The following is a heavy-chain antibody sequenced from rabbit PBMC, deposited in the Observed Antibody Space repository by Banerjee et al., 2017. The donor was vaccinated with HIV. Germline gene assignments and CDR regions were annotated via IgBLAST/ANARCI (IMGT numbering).Heavy chain of an antibody. V-gene: IGHV1S45*01. Sequence: QEQLEESGGGLVQPEGSLTLTCKASGFSFSSGYDMCWVRQAPGKGLEWIACIYSGSIGSAYSSCWAKGQFPFSKSTSTSVTLQMTSLTPADTATSFYSRESSGVFGCDFGLWGPGTLVTVS. CDR1: GFSFSSGYD. D-gene: IGHD5-1*01. CDR2: IYSGSIGSA. J-gene: IGHJ4*01. CDR3: SRESSGVFGCDFGL.